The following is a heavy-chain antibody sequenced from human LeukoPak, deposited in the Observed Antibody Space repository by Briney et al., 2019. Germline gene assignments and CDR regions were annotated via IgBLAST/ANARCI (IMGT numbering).Heavy chain of an antibody. J-gene: IGHJ3*02. CDR3: ARGRRELDDSSGCDI. CDR2: MNPNSGNT. V-gene: IGHV1-8*02. CDR1: GYTFTSYD. D-gene: IGHD1-26*01. Sequence: ASVKVSCKASGYTFTSYDINWVRQATGQGLEWMGWMNPNSGNTGYAQKFQGRVTMTRDMSTSTVYMELSSLRSEDTAVYYCARGRRELDDSSGCDIWGQGTMVTVSS.